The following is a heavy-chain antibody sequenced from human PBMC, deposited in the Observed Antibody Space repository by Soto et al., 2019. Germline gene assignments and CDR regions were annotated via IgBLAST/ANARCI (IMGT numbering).Heavy chain of an antibody. D-gene: IGHD6-19*01. CDR2: ISYDGSNK. CDR3: ARDGGGDGVRGWYFHYYFYF. Sequence: QVHLVESGGGVVQPGRSLRLSCAASGFTFSSYAMHWVRQAPGKGLEWVAVISYDGSNKYYADSVKGPFTISRDNSKNTLYVQMNSLRAEDTAVYYCARDGGGDGVRGWYFHYYFYFWGHGNLVTVSS. J-gene: IGHJ4*01. CDR1: GFTFSSYA. V-gene: IGHV3-30-3*01.